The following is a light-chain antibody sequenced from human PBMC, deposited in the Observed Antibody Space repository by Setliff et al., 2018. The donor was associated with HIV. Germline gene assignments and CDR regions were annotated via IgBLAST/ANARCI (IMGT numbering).Light chain of an antibody. CDR2: EVT. CDR1: SSDVGGYNY. Sequence: QSALTQPAFVSGSPGQSIIISCTGTSSDVGGYNYVSWYQQHPGKAPKLIIYEVTNRPSGVSDRFSGSKSVNTASLTISGLQTEDEADYYCNSYTTSGTRVFGTGTKVTVL. CDR3: NSYTTSGTRV. V-gene: IGLV2-14*01. J-gene: IGLJ1*01.